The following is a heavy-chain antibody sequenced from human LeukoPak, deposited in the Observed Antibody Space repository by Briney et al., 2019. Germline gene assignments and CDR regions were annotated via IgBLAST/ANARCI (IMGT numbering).Heavy chain of an antibody. CDR2: ISGSGGST. CDR3: AKRNHFDY. J-gene: IGHJ4*02. D-gene: IGHD1-14*01. V-gene: IGHV3-23*01. CDR1: RFTFSSDA. Sequence: GGSLRLSCALSRFTFSSDAMTSVRQAPRHQLKWVSSISGSGGSTYYADSVKGRFTISRDNSKNTLYLQMNSLRAEDTAVYYCAKRNHFDYWGQGTLVTVSS.